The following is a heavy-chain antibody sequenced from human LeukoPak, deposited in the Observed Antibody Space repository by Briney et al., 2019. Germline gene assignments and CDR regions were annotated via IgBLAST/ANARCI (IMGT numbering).Heavy chain of an antibody. Sequence: PGGSLRLSCAASGFTFSSYAMSWVRQAPGKGLEWVSAISGSGGRTYYADSVKGRFTISRDNSKNTLYLQMNSLRAEDTAVYYCAKDQLAYYYYYMDVWGKGTTVTVSS. CDR1: GFTFSSYA. CDR3: AKDQLAYYYYYMDV. J-gene: IGHJ6*03. D-gene: IGHD5-24*01. CDR2: ISGSGGRT. V-gene: IGHV3-23*01.